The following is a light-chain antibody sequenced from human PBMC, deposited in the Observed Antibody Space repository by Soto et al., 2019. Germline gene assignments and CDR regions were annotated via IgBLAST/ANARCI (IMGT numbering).Light chain of an antibody. Sequence: QSVLTQPASVSGSPGQSITISCTGTSSDVGGYNYVSWYQQHPGKAPKLMIYDVSNRPSGVSNRFSGSKSGNTASLTISGLQAEDEADYYCSSCTSSSTNVVFGGGTKVTVL. CDR2: DVS. V-gene: IGLV2-14*01. CDR1: SSDVGGYNY. CDR3: SSCTSSSTNVV. J-gene: IGLJ2*01.